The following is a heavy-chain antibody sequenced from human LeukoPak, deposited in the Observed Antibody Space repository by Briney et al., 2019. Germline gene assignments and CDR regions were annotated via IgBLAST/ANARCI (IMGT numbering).Heavy chain of an antibody. V-gene: IGHV3-9*01. D-gene: IGHD3-10*01. Sequence: GGSLRLSCAASGFTFSSYAMHWVRQAPGKGLEWVSGISWNSGSIGYADSVKGRFTISRDNAKNSLYLQMNSLRAEDTALYYCAKSGSGSYYNNPDYWGQGTLVTVSS. CDR3: AKSGSGSYYNNPDY. CDR1: GFTFSSYA. CDR2: ISWNSGSI. J-gene: IGHJ4*02.